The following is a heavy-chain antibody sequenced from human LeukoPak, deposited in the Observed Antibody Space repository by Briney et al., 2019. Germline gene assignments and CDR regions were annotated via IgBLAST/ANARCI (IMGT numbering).Heavy chain of an antibody. V-gene: IGHV3-23*01. Sequence: GGSLRLSCAASGFTFSSYAMSWVRQAPGKGLEWVSAISGSGGSTYYADSVKGRFTISRDNSMNTLYLQMNSLRAEDTAVYYCAGGYSSGWYVQPIDYWGQGTLVTVSS. CDR1: GFTFSSYA. J-gene: IGHJ4*02. CDR2: ISGSGGST. D-gene: IGHD6-19*01. CDR3: AGGYSSGWYVQPIDY.